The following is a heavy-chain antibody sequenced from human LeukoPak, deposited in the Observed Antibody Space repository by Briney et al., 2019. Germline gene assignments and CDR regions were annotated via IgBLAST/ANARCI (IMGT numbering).Heavy chain of an antibody. CDR3: AAVVYSSGFYYFDY. CDR2: IAVGSGNT. V-gene: IGHV1-58*02. Sequence: VASVKVSCKASGFTFTSSAMQRVRQARGQRLEWIGWIAVGSGNTNYAQKFQERVTITRDMSTSTAYMELSSLRSEDTAVYYCAAVVYSSGFYYFDYWGQGTLVTVSS. CDR1: GFTFTSSA. D-gene: IGHD6-19*01. J-gene: IGHJ4*02.